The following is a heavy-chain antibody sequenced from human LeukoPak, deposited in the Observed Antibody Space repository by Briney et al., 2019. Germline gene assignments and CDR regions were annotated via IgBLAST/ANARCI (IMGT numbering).Heavy chain of an antibody. V-gene: IGHV3-11*01. D-gene: IGHD5-24*01. Sequence: GGSLRLSCAASGLTFSDYYMSWIRQAPGKGLEWVSYINSSGSTIYYADSVKGRFTISRDNAKNSLYLQMNSLRAEDTAVYYCARGSFRADGYNPYYFDYWGQGTLVTVSS. CDR1: GLTFSDYY. J-gene: IGHJ4*02. CDR3: ARGSFRADGYNPYYFDY. CDR2: INSSGSTI.